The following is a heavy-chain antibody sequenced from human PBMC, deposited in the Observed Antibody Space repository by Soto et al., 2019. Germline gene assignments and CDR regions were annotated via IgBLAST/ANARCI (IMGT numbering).Heavy chain of an antibody. Sequence: SETLSLTCTVSGGSISSGDYYWSWIRQPPGKGLEWIGYIYYSGSTYYNPSLKSRVTISVDTSKNQFSLKLSSVTAADTAVYYCARSIVVVPAAIIWFDPWGQGTLVTVS. CDR3: ARSIVVVPAAIIWFDP. CDR2: IYYSGST. J-gene: IGHJ5*02. V-gene: IGHV4-30-4*01. CDR1: GGSISSGDYY. D-gene: IGHD2-2*01.